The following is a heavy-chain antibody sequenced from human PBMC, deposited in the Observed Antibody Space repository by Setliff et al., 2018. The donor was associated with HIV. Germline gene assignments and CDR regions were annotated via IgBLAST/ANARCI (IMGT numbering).Heavy chain of an antibody. Sequence: GGSLRLSCAASGFTVSSNYMSWVRQAPGKGLECISIIYSGDSTYYADSVKGRFTVSRDNSKNTLYLQMNSLRAEDTAVYYCARAPGSSWYRAAYYYMDVWGKGATVTVSS. V-gene: IGHV3-53*01. J-gene: IGHJ6*03. D-gene: IGHD6-13*01. CDR3: ARAPGSSWYRAAYYYMDV. CDR1: GFTVSSNY. CDR2: IYSGDST.